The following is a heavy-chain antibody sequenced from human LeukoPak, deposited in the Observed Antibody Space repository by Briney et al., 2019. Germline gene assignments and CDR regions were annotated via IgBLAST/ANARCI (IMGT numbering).Heavy chain of an antibody. CDR3: AKDRLVAPQRNYFDY. CDR1: GFTFSSYA. CDR2: ISGSGGST. Sequence: GGSLRLSCAASGFTFSSYAMSWVRQAPGKGLEWVSAISGSGGSTYYADSVKGRFTISRDNSKNTLYLQMNSLRAEDTAVYYCAKDRLVAPQRNYFDYWGQGTLVTVSS. D-gene: IGHD5-12*01. V-gene: IGHV3-23*01. J-gene: IGHJ4*02.